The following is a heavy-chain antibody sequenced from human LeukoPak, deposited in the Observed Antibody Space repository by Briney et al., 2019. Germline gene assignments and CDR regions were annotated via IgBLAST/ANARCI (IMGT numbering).Heavy chain of an antibody. Sequence: GRSLRLSCVASGFTFSSYAMHWVRQAPGKGLEWVALISYDGSNKYYADSVKGRFTISRDNSKNTPYLQMNSLRAEDTAVYYCARGGVYSSGSYYLYYFDYWGQGTLVTVSS. CDR1: GFTFSSYA. CDR2: ISYDGSNK. J-gene: IGHJ4*02. V-gene: IGHV3-30-3*01. CDR3: ARGGVYSSGSYYLYYFDY. D-gene: IGHD6-19*01.